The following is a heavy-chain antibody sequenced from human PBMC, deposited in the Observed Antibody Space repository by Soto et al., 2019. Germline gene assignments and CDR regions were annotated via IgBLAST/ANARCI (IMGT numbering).Heavy chain of an antibody. CDR3: ARNSLSYYYGSGSYYFDY. D-gene: IGHD3-10*01. J-gene: IGHJ4*02. Sequence: TSETLSLTCTVSGGSIGGYYGSWIRQPPGKGLEWIGYIYYSGSTNYNPSLKSRVTISVDTSKNQFSLKLSSVTAADTAVYYCARNSLSYYYGSGSYYFDYWGQGTLVTVSS. CDR2: IYYSGST. CDR1: GGSIGGYY. V-gene: IGHV4-59*01.